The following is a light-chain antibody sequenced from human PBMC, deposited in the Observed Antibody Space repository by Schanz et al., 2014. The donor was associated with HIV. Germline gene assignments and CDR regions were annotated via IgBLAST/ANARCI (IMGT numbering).Light chain of an antibody. J-gene: IGLJ1*01. CDR3: QSYDSSLGGYV. V-gene: IGLV1-44*01. Sequence: QSVLTQPPSASGTPGQRVTISCSGSSSNIGSNTVNWYQQLPGTAPKLLIYGTNQRPSGVPDRFSGSKSGTSASLAISGLQSEDEAEYYCQSYDSSLGGYVFGTGTKLTVL. CDR1: SSNIGSNT. CDR2: GTN.